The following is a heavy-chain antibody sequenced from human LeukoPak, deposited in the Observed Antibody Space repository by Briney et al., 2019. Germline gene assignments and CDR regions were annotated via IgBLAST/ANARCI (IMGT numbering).Heavy chain of an antibody. J-gene: IGHJ5*02. D-gene: IGHD3-3*01. CDR3: ARDVVRAIFGVVPPRFDP. Sequence: ASVKVSCKASGYTFTGYYMHWVRQAPGQGLEWMGWINPNSGGTNYAQKLQGRVTMTRDTSISTAYMELSRLRSDDTAVYYCARDVVRAIFGVVPPRFDPWGQGTLVTVSS. CDR1: GYTFTGYY. CDR2: INPNSGGT. V-gene: IGHV1-2*02.